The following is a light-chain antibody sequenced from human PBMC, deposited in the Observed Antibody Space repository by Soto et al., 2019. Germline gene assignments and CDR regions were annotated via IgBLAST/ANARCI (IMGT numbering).Light chain of an antibody. CDR1: QSVSSNY. Sequence: MLLTQSPVTLSFAPGERSTLSCMDSQSVSSNYLAWYQQKPGQAPRLLIYGASSRATGIPDRFSGSGSGTDFTLTISRLEPQDFAVYYCQQYGASPRTFGQGTKVDI. J-gene: IGKJ1*01. V-gene: IGKV3-20*01. CDR3: QQYGASPRT. CDR2: GAS.